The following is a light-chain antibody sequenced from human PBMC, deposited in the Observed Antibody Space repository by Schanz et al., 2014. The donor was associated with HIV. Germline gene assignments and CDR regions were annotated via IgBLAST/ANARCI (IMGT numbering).Light chain of an antibody. J-gene: IGLJ1*01. CDR2: DVS. V-gene: IGLV2-14*01. CDR3: SSYGGSNNFV. CDR1: SSDVGGYNY. Sequence: QSVLTQPASVSGSPGQSITISCTGTSSDVGGYNYVSWYQQHPGKAPKLMIYDVSNRPSGVSNRFSGSKSGNTASLTISGLQAEDEGDYYCSSYGGSNNFVFGTGTKLTVL.